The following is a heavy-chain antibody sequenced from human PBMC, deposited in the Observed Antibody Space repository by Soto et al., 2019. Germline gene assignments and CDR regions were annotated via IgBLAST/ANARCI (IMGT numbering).Heavy chain of an antibody. V-gene: IGHV1-8*01. CDR1: GYTFTSYD. Sequence: QVQLVQSGAEVKKPGASVKVSCKASGYTFTSYDINWVRQATGQGLEWMGWMTPNSGNTGYAQKFQGRVTMTSNTSIGRDYMEVSSLRSADTAAYYWARRGLSSSSTVRYYYYGMDVWGQGTTVTVSS. J-gene: IGHJ6*02. CDR3: ARRGLSSSSTVRYYYYGMDV. CDR2: MTPNSGNT. D-gene: IGHD6-6*01.